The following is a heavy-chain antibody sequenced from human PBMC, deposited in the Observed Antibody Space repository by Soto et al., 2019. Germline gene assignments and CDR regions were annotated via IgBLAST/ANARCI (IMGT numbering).Heavy chain of an antibody. CDR3: ARDLSSGSYFPGYYFDY. CDR1: GFTFSSCG. V-gene: IGHV3-33*01. J-gene: IGHJ4*02. Sequence: GGSLRLSCAASGFTFSSCGMHWVRQAPGKGLEWVAVIWYDGSNKYYADSVKGRFTISRDNSKNTLYLQMNSLRAEDTAVYYCARDLSSGSYFPGYYFDYWGQGTLVTVSS. CDR2: IWYDGSNK. D-gene: IGHD1-26*01.